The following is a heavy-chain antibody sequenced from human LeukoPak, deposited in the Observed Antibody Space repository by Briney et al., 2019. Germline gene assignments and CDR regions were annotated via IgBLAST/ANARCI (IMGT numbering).Heavy chain of an antibody. V-gene: IGHV3-7*01. D-gene: IGHD3-10*01. J-gene: IGHJ4*02. CDR1: GFTFATSA. CDR2: IKQDGSEK. CDR3: GYGSGSFDY. Sequence: GGSLRLSCAGSGFTFATSAMSWVRQAPGKGLEWVANIKQDGSEKYYVDSVKGRFTISRDNAKNSLYLQMNSLRAEDTAVYYCGYGSGSFDYWGQGTLVTVSS.